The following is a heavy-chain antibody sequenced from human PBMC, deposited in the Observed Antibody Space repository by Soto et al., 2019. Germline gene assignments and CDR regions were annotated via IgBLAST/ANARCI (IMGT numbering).Heavy chain of an antibody. CDR2: IYYSGST. V-gene: IGHV4-30-4*01. D-gene: IGHD1-26*01. Sequence: SENLSLTCTVSGGSISSGDYYWSWIRQPPGKGLEWIGYIYYSGSTYYNPSLKSRVTISVDTSKNQFSLKLSSVTAADTAVYYCARGLISGSHYSGGWYYFDSWGQGTQVTVSS. CDR1: GGSISSGDYY. CDR3: ARGLISGSHYSGGWYYFDS. J-gene: IGHJ4*02.